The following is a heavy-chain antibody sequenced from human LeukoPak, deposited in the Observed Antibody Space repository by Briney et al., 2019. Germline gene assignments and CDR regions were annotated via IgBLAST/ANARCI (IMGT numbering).Heavy chain of an antibody. CDR2: IKRDGSQK. J-gene: IGHJ5*02. V-gene: IGHV3-7*01. CDR3: ARLGLEVGGPNWFDP. D-gene: IGHD1-1*01. Sequence: GSLRLSCAAPGFSFSSNWMGWVRQAPGKGLEWVAHIKRDGSQKYYLDSVKGRFTISRDNAKNSLYLQMNSLRVEDTAVYYCARLGLEVGGPNWFDPWGQGPLVTVSS. CDR1: GFSFSSNW.